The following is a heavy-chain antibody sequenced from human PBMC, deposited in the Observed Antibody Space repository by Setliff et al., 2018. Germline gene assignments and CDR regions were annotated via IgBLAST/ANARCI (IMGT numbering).Heavy chain of an antibody. CDR2: IYTSGST. CDR3: ARARPATIAGVVPGVADFGIDV. J-gene: IGHJ6*02. V-gene: IGHV4-4*07. D-gene: IGHD2-2*01. CDR1: SGSMRNYY. Sequence: SETLSLTCSVSSGSMRNYYWIWIRQPAGEGLEWIGRIYTSGSTNYNPSLKRRVTISLEMSRNQLSLTLSSVTAADTAVYYCARARPATIAGVVPGVADFGIDVWGQGTTVTVSS.